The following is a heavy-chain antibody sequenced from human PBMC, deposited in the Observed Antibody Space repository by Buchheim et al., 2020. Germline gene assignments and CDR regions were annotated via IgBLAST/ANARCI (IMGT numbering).Heavy chain of an antibody. CDR1: GFTFSSHW. J-gene: IGHJ4*02. V-gene: IGHV3-74*01. Sequence: EVQLVESGGGLVQLGGSLRLSCAASGFTFSSHWMQWVRQGPGEGLVWVSRISGDGSGITYADSVRGRFTISRDNAKSTLYPQMNSLRAEDTAVYYCGRVTLGATGLDSWGQGT. D-gene: IGHD1-26*01. CDR3: GRVTLGATGLDS. CDR2: ISGDGSGI.